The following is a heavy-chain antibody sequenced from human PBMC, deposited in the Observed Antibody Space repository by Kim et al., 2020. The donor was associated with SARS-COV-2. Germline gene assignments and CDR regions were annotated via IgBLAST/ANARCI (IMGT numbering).Heavy chain of an antibody. D-gene: IGHD3-3*01. CDR3: ARGPTIFGVVIIDY. Sequence: AQKFQGRVTMTRNTSISTAYMELSSLRSEDTAVYYCARGPTIFGVVIIDYWGQGTLVTVSS. V-gene: IGHV1-8*01. J-gene: IGHJ4*02.